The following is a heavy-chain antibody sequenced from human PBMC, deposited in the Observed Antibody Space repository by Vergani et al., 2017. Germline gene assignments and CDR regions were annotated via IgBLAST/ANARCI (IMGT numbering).Heavy chain of an antibody. J-gene: IGHJ4*02. Sequence: EVQLVESGGGLVQPGRSLRLSCAASGFTFDDYAMHWVRQAPGKGLEWVSYISSSSSTIYYADSVKGRFTISRDNAKNSLYLQMNSLRDEDTAVYYCAREGPLFDYWGQGTLVTVSS. CDR2: ISSSSSTI. CDR1: GFTFDDYA. CDR3: AREGPLFDY. V-gene: IGHV3-48*02.